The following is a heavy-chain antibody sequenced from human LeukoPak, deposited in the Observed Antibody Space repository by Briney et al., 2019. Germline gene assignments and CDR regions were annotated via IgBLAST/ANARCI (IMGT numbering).Heavy chain of an antibody. CDR1: GYTFTTYD. CDR2: VNPNSGKT. V-gene: IGHV1-8*01. CDR3: ARCGSSTSCYFDY. Sequence: ASVKVSCKASGYTFTTYDINWARQTAGQGLEWMGWVNPNSGKTGYAQKFQGRVTMTRDTSISTAYMELSRLRSDDTAVYYCARCGSSTSCYFDYWGQGTLVTVSS. D-gene: IGHD2-2*01. J-gene: IGHJ4*02.